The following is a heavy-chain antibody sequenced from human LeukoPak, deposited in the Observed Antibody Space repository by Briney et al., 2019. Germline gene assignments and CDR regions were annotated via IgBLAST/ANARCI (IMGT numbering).Heavy chain of an antibody. D-gene: IGHD6-13*01. CDR2: ISGSGGST. CDR1: GFTFSSYA. CDR3: AKLPGIAAAGTGWFDP. V-gene: IGHV3-23*01. Sequence: GGSLRLSCAASGFTFSSYAMSWVRQAPGKGLERVSAISGSGGSTYYADSVKGRFTISRDNSKNTLYLQMNSLRAEDTAVYYCAKLPGIAAAGTGWFDPWGQGTLVTVSS. J-gene: IGHJ5*02.